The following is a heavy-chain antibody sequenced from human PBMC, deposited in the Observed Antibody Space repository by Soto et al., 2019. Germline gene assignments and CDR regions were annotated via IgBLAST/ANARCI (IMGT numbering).Heavy chain of an antibody. CDR2: ISSSGSTI. Sequence: GGSLRLSCAASGFTFSSHEMNWVRQAPGKGLEWVSYISSSGSTIYYADSVKGRFTISRDNAKNSLYLQMNSLRAEDTAVYYCARYSWDSSSPGFDSWGQGTLVPVSA. V-gene: IGHV3-48*03. CDR1: GFTFSSHE. D-gene: IGHD6-6*01. CDR3: ARYSWDSSSPGFDS. J-gene: IGHJ4*02.